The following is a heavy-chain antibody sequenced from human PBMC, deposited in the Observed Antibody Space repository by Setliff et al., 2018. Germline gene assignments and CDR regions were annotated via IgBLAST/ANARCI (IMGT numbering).Heavy chain of an antibody. CDR1: GGSINSGSYF. D-gene: IGHD1-1*01. Sequence: SETLSLTCTVSGGSINSGSYFWGWIRQPPGKGLEWIGRIHYTGNTYYNASLKSRVTISVDTAQNQFSLILSSVTAADTAVYYCARTGTYRYFDYWGQGTLVTVSS. V-gene: IGHV4-39*01. CDR3: ARTGTYRYFDY. J-gene: IGHJ4*02. CDR2: IHYTGNT.